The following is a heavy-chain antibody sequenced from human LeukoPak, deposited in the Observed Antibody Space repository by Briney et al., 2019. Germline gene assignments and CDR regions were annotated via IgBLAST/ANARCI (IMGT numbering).Heavy chain of an antibody. CDR1: GFTFSTYG. D-gene: IGHD1-26*01. CDR3: ARASGSYDY. V-gene: IGHV3-33*01. Sequence: GGSLRLSCAASGFTFSTYGLHWVRQAPGKGLEWVAVIWNDGSIRYYADSVKGRFTISRDNSKNTLYLQMNSLRAEDTAVYYCARASGSYDYWGQGTLVNVSS. J-gene: IGHJ4*02. CDR2: IWNDGSIR.